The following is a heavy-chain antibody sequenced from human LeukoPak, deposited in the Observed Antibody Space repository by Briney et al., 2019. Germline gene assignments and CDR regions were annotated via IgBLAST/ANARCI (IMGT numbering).Heavy chain of an antibody. CDR1: GGSISSSDYY. CDR2: ISYSGAT. Sequence: SVTLSLTCTVSGGSISSSDYYWGWIRQPPGEGLEWIGSISYSGATDHNPSLKSRVTISVDTSKNQFSLKWSFVTAADTAVYYCARHRREQQLELFDSWGQGTLVTVSS. CDR3: ARHRREQQLELFDS. D-gene: IGHD6-13*01. V-gene: IGHV4-39*01. J-gene: IGHJ4*02.